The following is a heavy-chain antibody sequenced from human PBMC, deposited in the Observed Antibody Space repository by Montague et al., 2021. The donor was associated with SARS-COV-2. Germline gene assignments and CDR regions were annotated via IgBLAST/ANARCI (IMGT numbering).Heavy chain of an antibody. V-gene: IGHV4-34*01. Sequence: SETLSLTCAVYGGSFNGYYWNWIRQPPGKGLEWIGEISDIGSTTYNPSLESRLTTSVDRSKNQFSLGLTSVTAADTAVYYCVRERECSGGSCYGPDDDAFDIWGQGTVVTVSS. D-gene: IGHD2-15*01. CDR2: ISDIGST. CDR3: VRERECSGGSCYGPDDDAFDI. CDR1: GGSFNGYY. J-gene: IGHJ3*02.